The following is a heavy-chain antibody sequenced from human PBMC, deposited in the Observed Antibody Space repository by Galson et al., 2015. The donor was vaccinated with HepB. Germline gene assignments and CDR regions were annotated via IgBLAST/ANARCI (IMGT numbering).Heavy chain of an antibody. CDR3: ARPQWLVRGPYPVSDPFNI. V-gene: IGHV4-39*01. J-gene: IGHJ3*02. CDR2: IYYGGTT. CDR1: GGSISSLSYY. D-gene: IGHD6-19*01. Sequence: ETLSLTCTVSGGSISSLSYYWAWIRQPPGKGLEGIGSIYYGGTTDYNPSLKSRVTMSVDTSKNQFSLKLSSVTAADTAVHYCARPQWLVRGPYPVSDPFNIWGRGTMVTVSS.